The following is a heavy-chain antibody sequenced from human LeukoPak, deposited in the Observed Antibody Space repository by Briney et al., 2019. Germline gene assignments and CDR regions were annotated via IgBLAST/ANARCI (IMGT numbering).Heavy chain of an antibody. CDR1: GFTFSSYS. J-gene: IGHJ4*02. CDR3: ARDSVGATTGLGY. CDR2: ISSSSSYI. Sequence: GGSLRLSCAASGFTFSSYSMNWVRQAPGKGLEWVSSISSSSSYIYYADSVEGRFTISRDNAKNSLYLQMNSLRAEDTAVYYCARDSVGATTGLGYWGQGTLVTVSS. D-gene: IGHD1-26*01. V-gene: IGHV3-21*01.